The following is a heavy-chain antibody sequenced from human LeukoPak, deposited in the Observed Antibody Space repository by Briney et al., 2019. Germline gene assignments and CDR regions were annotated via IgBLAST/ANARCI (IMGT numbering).Heavy chain of an antibody. Sequence: SETLSLTCAVSGGSSSSSNWWNWVRQPPGKGLEWIGEIDHSGRTNYNPSLKSRVTISVDKSKNQISLKLSSVTAADTAVYYCARQPTGFPNWFDLWGQGAPVTVSS. CDR2: IDHSGRT. D-gene: IGHD1-14*01. CDR1: GGSSSSSNW. V-gene: IGHV4-4*02. J-gene: IGHJ5*02. CDR3: ARQPTGFPNWFDL.